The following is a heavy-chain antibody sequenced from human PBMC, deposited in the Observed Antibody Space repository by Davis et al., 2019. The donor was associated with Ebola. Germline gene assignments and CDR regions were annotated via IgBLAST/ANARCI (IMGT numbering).Heavy chain of an antibody. CDR1: GFTVSSNY. Sequence: GESLKISCAASGFTVSSNYMSWVRQAPGKGLEWVSVIYSGGSTYYADSVKGRFTISRDNSKNTLYLQMNSLRAEDTAVYYCTRDQLEADSYGLDVWGQGTTVIVSS. D-gene: IGHD1-1*01. J-gene: IGHJ6*02. V-gene: IGHV3-53*01. CDR3: TRDQLEADSYGLDV. CDR2: IYSGGST.